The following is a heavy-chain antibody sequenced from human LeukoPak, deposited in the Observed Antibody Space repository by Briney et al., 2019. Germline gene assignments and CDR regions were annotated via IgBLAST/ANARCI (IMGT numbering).Heavy chain of an antibody. D-gene: IGHD1-26*01. CDR3: AKDPRGLLGGNDY. CDR2: ISGSGGST. CDR1: GFTFSSYA. J-gene: IGHJ4*02. V-gene: IGHV3-23*01. Sequence: PGGSLRLSCAASGFTFSSYAMSWVRQAPGKGLEWVSAISGSGGSTYYADSVKGRFTISRDNSKNMLYLQMNSLRAEDTAVYYCAKDPRGLLGGNDYWGQGTLVTVSS.